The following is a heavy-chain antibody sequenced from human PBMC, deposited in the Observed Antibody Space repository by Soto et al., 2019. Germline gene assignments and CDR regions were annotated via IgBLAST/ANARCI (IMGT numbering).Heavy chain of an antibody. CDR3: TSGTGRSDFDY. CDR2: SRNKVIGYTT. CDR1: GVPLSDHY. V-gene: IGHV3-72*01. J-gene: IGHJ4*02. Sequence: GGSLRLSCAASGVPLSDHYMDWVRQTPGKGLEWIGRSRNKVIGYTTEYAASVKGRFTISRDDSKNSLYLQMNSLKIEDSAVYYCTSGTGRSDFDYWGLGTLVTVSS. D-gene: IGHD3-3*01.